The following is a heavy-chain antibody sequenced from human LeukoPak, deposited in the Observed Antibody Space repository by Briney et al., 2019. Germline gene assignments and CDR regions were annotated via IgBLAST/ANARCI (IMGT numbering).Heavy chain of an antibody. J-gene: IGHJ4*02. V-gene: IGHV4-38-2*02. CDR2: IYHSGST. D-gene: IGHD3-16*01. CDR1: GYSISSGYY. CDR3: ASGGWARGY. Sequence: SEALSLTCTVSGYSISSGYYWGWIRQPPGKGLEWIGSIYHSGSTYYNPSLKSRVTISVDTSKNQFSLKLSSVTAADTAVYYCASGGWARGYWGQGTLVTVSS.